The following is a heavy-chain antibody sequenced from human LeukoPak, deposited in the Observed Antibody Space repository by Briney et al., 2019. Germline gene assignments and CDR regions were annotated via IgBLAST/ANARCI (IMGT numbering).Heavy chain of an antibody. CDR1: GGSITSYY. CDR3: ARDFGPSRGFDY. Sequence: PSETLSLTCTVSGGSITSYYWSWLRQPPGKGLDWIAFISDSGSTYYNPSLKSRVTISLDTSKKQFPLKLTSVTAADTAVYYCARDFGPSRGFDYWGQGTLVTVSS. CDR2: ISDSGST. V-gene: IGHV4-59*01. J-gene: IGHJ4*02. D-gene: IGHD3-10*01.